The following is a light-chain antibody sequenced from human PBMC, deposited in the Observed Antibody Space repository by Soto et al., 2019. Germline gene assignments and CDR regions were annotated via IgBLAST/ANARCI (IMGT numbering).Light chain of an antibody. Sequence: EIVMTQSPATLSVSPGGRATLSCRASQSISDTLAWYQQKPGQAPRLLTYGASTRATGIPARFSGSGSGTEFTLTISSLQSEDFAVYYCQQYNKWPLWTFGQGTKVDIK. J-gene: IGKJ1*01. CDR1: QSISDT. CDR3: QQYNKWPLWT. CDR2: GAS. V-gene: IGKV3-15*01.